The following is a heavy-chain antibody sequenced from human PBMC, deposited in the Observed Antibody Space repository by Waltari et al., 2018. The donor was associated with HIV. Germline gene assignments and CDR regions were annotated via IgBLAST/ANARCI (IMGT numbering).Heavy chain of an antibody. Sequence: QVQLVQSGAEVKKPGSSVKVSCKASGGTFSSYAVSWVRQAPGQGIEWMGVIIPIFGTANYAQKFQGRVTITADESTSTAYMELSSLRSEDTAVYYCARDLYYGSGSYYRTYAFDIWGQGTMVTVSS. D-gene: IGHD3-10*01. CDR2: IIPIFGTA. J-gene: IGHJ3*02. CDR1: GGTFSSYA. V-gene: IGHV1-69*01. CDR3: ARDLYYGSGSYYRTYAFDI.